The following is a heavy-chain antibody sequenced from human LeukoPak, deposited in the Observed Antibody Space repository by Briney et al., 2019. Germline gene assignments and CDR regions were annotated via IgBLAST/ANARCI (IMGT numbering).Heavy chain of an antibody. CDR2: INPNSGGT. D-gene: IGHD7-27*01. V-gene: IGHV1-2*06. CDR1: GYTFTGYY. J-gene: IGHJ5*02. CDR3: PRDLLGSSSRT. Sequence: ASVKVSCKASGYTFTGYYMYWVRQAPGQGLEWMGRINPNSGGTNYAQKFQGRVTMTRDTSISTAYMELSRLRSDDTAVYYCPRDLLGSSSRTWGQGTLVTVSS.